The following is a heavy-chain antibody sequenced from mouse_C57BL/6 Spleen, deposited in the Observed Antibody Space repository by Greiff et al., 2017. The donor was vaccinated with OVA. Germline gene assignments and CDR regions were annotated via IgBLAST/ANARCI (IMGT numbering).Heavy chain of an antibody. CDR3: APLTTFAMDY. Sequence: QVQLKQSGPELVKPGASVKISCKASGYAFSSSWMNWVKQRPGKGLEWIGRIYPGDGDTNYNGKFKGKATLTADKSSSTAYMQLSSLTSEDSAVYFCAPLTTFAMDYWGQGTSVTVSS. J-gene: IGHJ4*01. CDR2: IYPGDGDT. CDR1: GYAFSSSW. V-gene: IGHV1-82*01. D-gene: IGHD2-12*01.